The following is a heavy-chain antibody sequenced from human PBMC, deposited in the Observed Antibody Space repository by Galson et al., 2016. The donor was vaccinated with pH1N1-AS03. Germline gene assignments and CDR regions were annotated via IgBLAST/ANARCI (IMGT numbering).Heavy chain of an antibody. CDR3: AGETIRAGEFDL. Sequence: SLRLSCAASGFTFSSYAMIWVRQAPGKGLEWVSAISGSGGSTYYADSVKGRFTISRDSLQNTLDLQMNSLSAEDSAVYFCAGETIRAGEFDLWGRGTVVTVSS. D-gene: IGHD1-26*01. CDR1: GFTFSSYA. CDR2: ISGSGGST. J-gene: IGHJ3*01. V-gene: IGHV3-23*01.